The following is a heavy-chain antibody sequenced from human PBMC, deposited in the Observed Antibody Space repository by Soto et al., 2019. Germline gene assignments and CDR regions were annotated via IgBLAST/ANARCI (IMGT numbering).Heavy chain of an antibody. Sequence: SETLSLTCTVSGGSISSYYWSWIRQPAGKGLAWIGRIYTSGSTNYNPSLKSRVTMSVDTSKNQFSLKLSSVTAAYTAVYYCARDRGRGDSGYYDYGGQGTLVTVSS. J-gene: IGHJ4*02. CDR2: IYTSGST. CDR3: ARDRGRGDSGYYDY. CDR1: GGSISSYY. D-gene: IGHD5-12*01. V-gene: IGHV4-4*07.